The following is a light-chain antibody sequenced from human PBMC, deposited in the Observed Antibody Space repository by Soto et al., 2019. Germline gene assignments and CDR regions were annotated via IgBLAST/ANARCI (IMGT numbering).Light chain of an antibody. V-gene: IGLV2-23*01. CDR3: CSYAGGSTWV. J-gene: IGLJ3*02. CDR1: SSDFGSYNL. CDR2: EGN. Sequence: QSALTQPASVSGSPGQSITISCTGSSSDFGSYNLVSWYQQHPGKAPKLLIYEGNKRPSGVSYRFSGSRSGNMASLTISGLQAEDEADYCCCSYAGGSTWVFGGGTKLTVL.